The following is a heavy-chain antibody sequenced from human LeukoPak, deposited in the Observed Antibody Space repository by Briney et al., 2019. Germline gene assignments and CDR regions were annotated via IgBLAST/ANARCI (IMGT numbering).Heavy chain of an antibody. Sequence: GESLKISCKGSGYSFTSYWIGWVRQMPGKGLEGMGIIYPGDSDTRYSPSFQGQVTISADKSISTAYLQWSSLKASDTAMYYCARQFRGGDGYNYLDYWGQGTLVTVSS. CDR3: ARQFRGGDGYNYLDY. CDR2: IYPGDSDT. D-gene: IGHD5-24*01. J-gene: IGHJ4*02. V-gene: IGHV5-51*01. CDR1: GYSFTSYW.